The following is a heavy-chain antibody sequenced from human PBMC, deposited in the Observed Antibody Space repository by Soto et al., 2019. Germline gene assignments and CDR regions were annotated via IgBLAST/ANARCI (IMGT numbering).Heavy chain of an antibody. CDR2: IKSKTDGGTT. Sequence: EVQLVESGGGLVKPGGSLRLSCAASGFTFSNAWMNWVRQAPGKGLEWVGRIKSKTDGGTTDYAAPVKGRFTISRDDSKNPLYLQMNSLKTEDTAVYYCNTEGYYDFWSGYYSPYYFDYWGQGTLVTVSS. V-gene: IGHV3-15*07. CDR3: NTEGYYDFWSGYYSPYYFDY. CDR1: GFTFSNAW. D-gene: IGHD3-3*01. J-gene: IGHJ4*02.